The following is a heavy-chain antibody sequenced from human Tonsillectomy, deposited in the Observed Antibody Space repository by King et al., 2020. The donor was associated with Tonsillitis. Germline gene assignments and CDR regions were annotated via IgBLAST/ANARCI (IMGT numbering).Heavy chain of an antibody. CDR1: GFTFGDYG. CDR2: TRSKAYGGTT. Sequence: ELQLVQSGGGLVQPGRSLRLSCTGSGFTFGDYGMTWVRQAPGKGLEWVGFTRSKAYGGTTEYAASVKGRFTISRDDSKSIAYLQMDSLKTEDTAVYHCTRTTFGIAVAGPSWYFDLWGRRTLVTVSS. D-gene: IGHD6-19*01. CDR3: TRTTFGIAVAGPSWYFDL. V-gene: IGHV3-49*04. J-gene: IGHJ2*01.